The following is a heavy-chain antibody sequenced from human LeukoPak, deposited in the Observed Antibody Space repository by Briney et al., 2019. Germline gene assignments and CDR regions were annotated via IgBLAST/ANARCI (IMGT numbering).Heavy chain of an antibody. D-gene: IGHD3-22*01. V-gene: IGHV3-23*01. CDR1: GFTFSSYA. J-gene: IGHJ6*03. CDR3: GRGSSGSTYYYMDV. Sequence: GGSLRLSCAAAGFTFSSYAMTWVRQAPGKGLEWVSGISGSGGSTYYADSVKGRFTISRDDSKNTLYLQMNSLRAEDTAVYYCGRGSSGSTYYYMDVWGKGTTVTVSS. CDR2: ISGSGGST.